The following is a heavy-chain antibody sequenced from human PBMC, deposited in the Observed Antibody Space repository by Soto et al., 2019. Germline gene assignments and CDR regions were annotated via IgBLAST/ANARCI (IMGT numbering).Heavy chain of an antibody. D-gene: IGHD2-21*01. V-gene: IGHV1-18*04. Sequence: ASVKVSCKASGYTFSGYSITWVRQAPGQGLEWMGRISGYNGNTNYARTLRGKLTLTTDTSTSTAYMELRSLTSDDTAVYYCARDVFCGGAPACPDMDVWGQGTTVTVSS. CDR2: ISGYNGNT. CDR3: ARDVFCGGAPACPDMDV. CDR1: GYTFSGYS. J-gene: IGHJ6*02.